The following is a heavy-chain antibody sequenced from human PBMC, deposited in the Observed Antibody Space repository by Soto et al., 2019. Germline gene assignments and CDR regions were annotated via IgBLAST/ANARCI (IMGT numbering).Heavy chain of an antibody. J-gene: IGHJ5*02. D-gene: IGHD2-2*02. CDR1: GGTFSSYA. CDR2: IIPIFGTA. V-gene: IGHV1-69*13. CDR3: ARDTRKGYCSSTSCYTLWFDP. Sequence: EASVKVSCKASGGTFSSYAISWVRQAPGQGLEWMGGIIPIFGTANYAQKFQGRVTITADESTSTAYMELSSLRSEDTAVYYCARDTRKGYCSSTSCYTLWFDPWGQGTLVTVSS.